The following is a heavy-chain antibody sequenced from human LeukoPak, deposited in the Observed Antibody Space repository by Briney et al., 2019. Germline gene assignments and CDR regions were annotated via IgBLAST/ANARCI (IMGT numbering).Heavy chain of an antibody. CDR3: AKAEYSSGWYPKNYYYYYMDV. J-gene: IGHJ6*03. V-gene: IGHV1-8*01. CDR1: GYTFTSYD. Sequence: ASVKVSCKASGYTFTSYDINWVRQATGQGLEWMRWMNPNSGNTGYAQKLQGRVTMTTDTSTSTAYMELRSLRSDDTAVYYCAKAEYSSGWYPKNYYYYYMDVWGKGTTVTVSS. D-gene: IGHD6-19*01. CDR2: MNPNSGNT.